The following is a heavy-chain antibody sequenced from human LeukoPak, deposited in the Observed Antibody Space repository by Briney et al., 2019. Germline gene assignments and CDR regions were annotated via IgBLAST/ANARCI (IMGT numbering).Heavy chain of an antibody. CDR3: ARGGDGYKEADDAFDI. D-gene: IGHD5-24*01. CDR2: IIPIFGTA. CDR1: GGTFSSYA. V-gene: IGHV1-69*13. Sequence: SVKVSCKASGGTFSSYAISWVRQAPGQGLEWMGGIIPIFGTANYAQKFQGRVTITADESTSTAYMELSSLGSEDTAVYYCARGGDGYKEADDAFDIWGQGTMVTVSS. J-gene: IGHJ3*02.